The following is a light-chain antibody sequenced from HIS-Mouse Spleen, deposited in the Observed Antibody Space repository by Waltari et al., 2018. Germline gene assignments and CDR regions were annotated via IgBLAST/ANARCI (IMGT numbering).Light chain of an antibody. CDR1: SSYVGGYNY. Sequence: QSALTQPASVSGSPGQSITISCTGTSSYVGGYNYVSWYQQHPGKAPKRMIYDVSNRPSGVSNRFSGSKSGNTASLTISGLQAEDEADYYCSSYTSSSTYVFGTGTKVTVL. CDR3: SSYTSSSTYV. J-gene: IGLJ1*01. V-gene: IGLV2-14*03. CDR2: DVS.